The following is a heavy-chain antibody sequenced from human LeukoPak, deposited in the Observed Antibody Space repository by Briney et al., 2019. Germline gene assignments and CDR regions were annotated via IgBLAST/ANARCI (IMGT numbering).Heavy chain of an antibody. D-gene: IGHD5-24*01. J-gene: IGHJ4*02. Sequence: GASVKVSYKASGYTFTAYYMHWVRQAPGQGLEWMGRINPNSGDTNYAQKFQGRVTITRDTSISTAYMELSRLRSDDTAVYYCARDKGRDGYTAFDYWGQGTLVTVSS. CDR2: INPNSGDT. V-gene: IGHV1-2*06. CDR3: ARDKGRDGYTAFDY. CDR1: GYTFTAYY.